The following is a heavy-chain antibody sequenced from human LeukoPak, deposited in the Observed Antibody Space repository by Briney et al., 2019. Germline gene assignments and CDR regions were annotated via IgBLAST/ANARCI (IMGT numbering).Heavy chain of an antibody. V-gene: IGHV3-23*01. D-gene: IGHD6-19*01. J-gene: IGHJ5*02. CDR3: ARFRGSGWYSFDL. CDR2: ISGSGGST. Sequence: GGSLRLSCAASGFTFSSYAMSWVRQAPGKGLEWVSAISGSGGSTYYADSVKGRFTISRDNSKNTLYLQMNSLRADDTAVYYCARFRGSGWYSFDLWGQGTLVTVSS. CDR1: GFTFSSYA.